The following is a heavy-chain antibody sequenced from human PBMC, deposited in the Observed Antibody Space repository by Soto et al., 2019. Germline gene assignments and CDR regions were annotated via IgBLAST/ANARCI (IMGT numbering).Heavy chain of an antibody. CDR2: IDPSDSYT. CDR1: GYSFTSYW. Sequence: GASLKISCKGSGYSFTSYWIRWVRQMPGKGLEWMGRIDPSDSYTNYSPSFQGHVTISADKSISTAYLQWSSLKASDTAMYYWASLNYFYGMDVWGQGTTVTVSS. V-gene: IGHV5-10-1*01. CDR3: ASLNYFYGMDV. J-gene: IGHJ6*02.